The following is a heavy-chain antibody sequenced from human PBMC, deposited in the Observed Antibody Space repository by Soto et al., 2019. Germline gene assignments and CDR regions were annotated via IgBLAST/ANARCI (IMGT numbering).Heavy chain of an antibody. J-gene: IGHJ6*02. D-gene: IGHD3-10*02. Sequence: QLQLQESGPGLVKPSETLSLTCTVSGGSMSSSNYYWGWIRQPPGKGLEWIGSIYYSGSTYYNPSLKSRVTISEDTSKKQFSLKLSSVIAADTAVYYCARRGTCSGSPSCGMDVWGQGTTVTVSS. V-gene: IGHV4-39*01. CDR3: ARRGTCSGSPSCGMDV. CDR1: GGSMSSSNYY. CDR2: IYYSGST.